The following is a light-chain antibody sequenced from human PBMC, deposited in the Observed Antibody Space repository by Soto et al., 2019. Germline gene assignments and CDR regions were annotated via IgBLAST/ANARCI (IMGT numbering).Light chain of an antibody. CDR1: QSVSSSY. V-gene: IGKV3-20*01. CDR2: GAS. Sequence: EIVLTQSPGTLSLSPGERATLSCRASQSVSSSYLAWYQQKPGQAPRLLSYGASSRATGIPDGFSGSGSGTDFPLTISRLEPDDFAVYYCQQYGSTPVTFGPGTKVDIK. J-gene: IGKJ3*01. CDR3: QQYGSTPVT.